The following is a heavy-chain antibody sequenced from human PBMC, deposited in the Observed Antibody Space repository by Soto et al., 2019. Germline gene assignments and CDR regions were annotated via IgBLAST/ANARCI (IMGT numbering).Heavy chain of an antibody. CDR2: ISTYNGNT. CDR1: GYTFTRYA. V-gene: IGHV1-18*01. Sequence: ASVKVSCKTSGYTFTRYAISWVRQAPGQGLEWMGWISTYNGNTNYAQKFQGRVTMTTDTSTGTAYMELNSLRSEDTAVYYCVRDSPIGSTVSGYDGIDYWGQGTLVTVSS. J-gene: IGHJ4*01. CDR3: VRDSPIGSTVSGYDGIDY. D-gene: IGHD5-12*01.